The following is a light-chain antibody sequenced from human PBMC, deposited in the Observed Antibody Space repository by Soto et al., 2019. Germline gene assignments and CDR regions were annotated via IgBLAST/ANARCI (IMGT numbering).Light chain of an antibody. J-gene: IGKJ1*01. V-gene: IGKV1-5*01. CDR1: QNIGTW. CDR2: DAT. Sequence: DIQLTQSPSTLSASVGDRVTITCRASQNIGTWLAWYQHRPGEGPKLLIHDATTLESGVPSRFSGGGSATEFSLTINSLESGDSGTYHCQQYATYSPSPFGQGTTVEIK. CDR3: QQYATYSPSP.